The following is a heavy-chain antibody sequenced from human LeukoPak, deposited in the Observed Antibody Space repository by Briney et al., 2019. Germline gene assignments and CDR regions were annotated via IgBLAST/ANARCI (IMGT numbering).Heavy chain of an antibody. D-gene: IGHD3-3*01. CDR1: GYTFTSYD. J-gene: IGHJ4*02. CDR3: ARMGDYDFWSGTRYYFDY. Sequence: ASVKVSCKASGYTFTSYDINWVRQATGHGLEWMGWMNPNSGNTGYAQKFQGRVTMTRNTSISTAYMELSSLRSEDTAVYYCARMGDYDFWSGTRYYFDYWGQGTLVTVSS. V-gene: IGHV1-8*01. CDR2: MNPNSGNT.